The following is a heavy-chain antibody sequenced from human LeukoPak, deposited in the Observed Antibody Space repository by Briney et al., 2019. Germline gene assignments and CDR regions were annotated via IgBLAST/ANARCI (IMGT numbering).Heavy chain of an antibody. V-gene: IGHV3-48*03. CDR2: ISSSGSTI. D-gene: IGHD6-19*01. CDR1: GFTFSSYE. J-gene: IGHJ4*02. Sequence: GGSLRLSCAASGFTFSSYEMNWVRQAPGKGLEWVSYISSSGSTIYYADSVKGRFTISRDNAKNSLYLQMNSLRAEDTAVYYCARDQNTYSSGCVFDYWGQGTLVTVSS. CDR3: ARDQNTYSSGCVFDY.